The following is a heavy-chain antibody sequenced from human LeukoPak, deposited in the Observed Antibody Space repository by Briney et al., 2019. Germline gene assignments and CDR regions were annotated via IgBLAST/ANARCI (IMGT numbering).Heavy chain of an antibody. CDR2: IASDRSST. D-gene: IGHD4-23*01. CDR1: GFTFSSYW. J-gene: IGHJ4*02. V-gene: IGHV3-74*01. Sequence: GGSLRLSCAASGFTFSSYWMNWVRQAPGKGLVWVSRIASDRSSTTYADSVKGRFSISRDNAKNTLYLQMNSLRVEDTAVYYCARGRPHGNDYWGQGTLVTVSS. CDR3: ARGRPHGNDY.